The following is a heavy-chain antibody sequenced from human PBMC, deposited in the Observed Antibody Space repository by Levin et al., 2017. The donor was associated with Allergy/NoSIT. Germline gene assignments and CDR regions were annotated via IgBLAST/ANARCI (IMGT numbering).Heavy chain of an antibody. CDR2: IDWDEDK. CDR1: GFSLRANGMR. CDR3: ARNTFCNAGNCYREPSHFDF. D-gene: IGHD2-15*01. V-gene: IGHV2-70*04. Sequence: KVSGPTLVKPTQTLTLTCTFSGFSLRANGMRVSWIRQPPGKALEWLARIDWDEDKFYSTSLKTRLTISKDTSKNQVVLTMTNMDPVDTATYYCARNTFCNAGNCYREPSHFDFWGQGTLVTVSS. J-gene: IGHJ4*02.